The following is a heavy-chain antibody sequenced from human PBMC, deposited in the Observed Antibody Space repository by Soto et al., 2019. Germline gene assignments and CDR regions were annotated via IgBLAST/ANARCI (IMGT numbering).Heavy chain of an antibody. CDR1: GFTFSSYK. CDR2: IDGDGTGT. V-gene: IGHV3-74*01. D-gene: IGHD7-27*01. Sequence: EVQLVESGGGLVQPGGSLRLSCAASGFTFSSYKIHWVRQAPGKGLVWVSRIDGDGTGTNYADSVKGRFTISRDNAKNTLYLQMNSLRVDETAVYYWATLGGPQLGARDYWGQGTLVTVSS. CDR3: ATLGGPQLGARDY. J-gene: IGHJ4*02.